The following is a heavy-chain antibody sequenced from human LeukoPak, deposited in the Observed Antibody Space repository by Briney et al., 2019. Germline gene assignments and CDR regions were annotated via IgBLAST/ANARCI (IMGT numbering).Heavy chain of an antibody. Sequence: SETLSLTCTISGGSVSDYYWSWIRQSPGKGLEWIGYIYYTGSTTYNPSLKSRVTISADTSKNQLSLKLSSVTAADTAVYYCARLKYYYDSSGYRAEYFQHWGQGTLVTASS. V-gene: IGHV4-59*02. D-gene: IGHD3-22*01. CDR2: IYYTGST. CDR1: GGSVSDYY. J-gene: IGHJ1*01. CDR3: ARLKYYYDSSGYRAEYFQH.